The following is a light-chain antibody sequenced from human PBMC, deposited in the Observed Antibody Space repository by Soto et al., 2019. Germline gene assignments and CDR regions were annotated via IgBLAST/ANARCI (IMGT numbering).Light chain of an antibody. V-gene: IGKV3-11*01. CDR2: DAS. Sequence: EIVLTQSPATLSLSPGERATLSCRASQSISSYLAWYQQKPGQAPRLLIYDASNWATGIPARFSGSGSGTYFTRTMSSLEPDDAAVYYCQQRSNWLLTFGPGPKVDIK. CDR3: QQRSNWLLT. J-gene: IGKJ3*01. CDR1: QSISSY.